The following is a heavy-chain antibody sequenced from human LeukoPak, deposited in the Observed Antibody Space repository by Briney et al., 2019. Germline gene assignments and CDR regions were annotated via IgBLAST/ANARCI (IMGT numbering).Heavy chain of an antibody. J-gene: IGHJ4*02. Sequence: MPGGYLRLSCAASGFTFSNAWMSWVRQAPGKGLGWVGRIKSKTDGGTTDYAAPVKGRFTISRDDSKNTLYLQMNSLKTEDTAVYYCTTGDIVVVPAAETGDFDYWGQGTLVTVSS. CDR1: GFTFSNAW. V-gene: IGHV3-15*01. CDR3: TTGDIVVVPAAETGDFDY. D-gene: IGHD2-2*01. CDR2: IKSKTDGGTT.